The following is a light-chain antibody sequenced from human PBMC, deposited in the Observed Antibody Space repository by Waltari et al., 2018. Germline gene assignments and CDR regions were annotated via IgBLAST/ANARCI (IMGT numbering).Light chain of an antibody. Sequence: EIVFTQSPATLSLSPGDRATLSCRASQSASKYVAWYQQRPGQPPRLLIYDASNRAAGVPDRFDAFGSGTDFTLTINSLEPEDFAVYYCQQRNDWPLTFGGGTRVEIK. J-gene: IGKJ4*01. CDR3: QQRNDWPLT. CDR2: DAS. V-gene: IGKV3-11*01. CDR1: QSASKY.